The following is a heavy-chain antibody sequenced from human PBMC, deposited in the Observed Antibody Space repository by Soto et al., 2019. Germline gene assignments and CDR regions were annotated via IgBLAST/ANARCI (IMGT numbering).Heavy chain of an antibody. CDR3: ARDPSEGRVGNWFES. CDR2: ISSSTSYV. Sequence: GSLRLSCAASGFTFSRYGMNWLRQAPGKGLEWVASISSSTSYVYYADSVKGRFSTSRDNAKNILYLEMYGLRTEDTAVYYCARDPSEGRVGNWFESWGQGTLVTVSS. J-gene: IGHJ5*01. CDR1: GFTFSRYG. D-gene: IGHD2-2*01. V-gene: IGHV3-21*06.